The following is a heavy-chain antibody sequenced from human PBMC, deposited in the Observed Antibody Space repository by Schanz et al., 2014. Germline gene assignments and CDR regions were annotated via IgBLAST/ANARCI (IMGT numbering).Heavy chain of an antibody. D-gene: IGHD2-21*02. CDR3: AKDLGVDCGDGCFNWYFDL. J-gene: IGHJ2*01. V-gene: IGHV3-23*04. CDR1: GFTFTNYA. CDR2: VSSRSDEI. Sequence: EVQLVESGGGLVQPGGSLRLSCAASGFTFTNYAMSWVRQAPGKGLEWVAAVSSRSDEIKYADSVRGRFTISRDNSRSTMYLQMNSLRAEDTAVYFCAKDLGVDCGDGCFNWYFDLWGRGTLVTVSS.